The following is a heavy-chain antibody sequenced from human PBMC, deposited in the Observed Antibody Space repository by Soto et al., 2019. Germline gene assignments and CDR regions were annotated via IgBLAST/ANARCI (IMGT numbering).Heavy chain of an antibody. CDR3: AKDLFVLDESGIQIFGVTGEGFDY. Sequence: PGGSLRLSCAASGFTFSSYAMSWVRQAPGKGLEWVSAISGSGGSTYYADSVKGRFTISRDNSKNTLYLQMNSLRAEDTAVYYCAKDLFVLDESGIQIFGVTGEGFDYWGQGTLVTVSS. V-gene: IGHV3-23*01. D-gene: IGHD3-3*01. CDR1: GFTFSSYA. J-gene: IGHJ4*02. CDR2: ISGSGGST.